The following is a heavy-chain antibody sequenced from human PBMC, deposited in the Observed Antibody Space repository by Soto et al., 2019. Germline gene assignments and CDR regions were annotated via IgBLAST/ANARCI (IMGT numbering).Heavy chain of an antibody. CDR1: GFTVSSNY. D-gene: IGHD3-3*01. CDR3: ARDRYDFWSGYPDPYYYYGMDV. J-gene: IGHJ6*02. Sequence: PGGSLRLSCAASGFTVSSNYMSWVRQAPGKGLEWVSVIYSGGSTYYADSVKGRFTISRDNSKNTLYLQMNSLRAEDTAVYYCARDRYDFWSGYPDPYYYYGMDVWGQGTTVTVSS. CDR2: IYSGGST. V-gene: IGHV3-53*01.